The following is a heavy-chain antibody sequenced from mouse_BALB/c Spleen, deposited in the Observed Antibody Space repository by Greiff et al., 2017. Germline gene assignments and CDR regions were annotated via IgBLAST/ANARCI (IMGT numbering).Heavy chain of an antibody. Sequence: QVQLQQSGPELVKPGASVRISCKASGYTFTSYYIHWVKQRPGQGLEWIGWIYPGNVNTKYNEKFKGKATLTADKSSSTAYMQLSSLTSEDSAVYFCARPPAYYENAWFAYGGQGTLVTVSA. J-gene: IGHJ3*01. CDR3: ARPPAYYENAWFAY. D-gene: IGHD2-10*01. CDR1: GYTFTSYY. V-gene: IGHV1S56*01. CDR2: IYPGNVNT.